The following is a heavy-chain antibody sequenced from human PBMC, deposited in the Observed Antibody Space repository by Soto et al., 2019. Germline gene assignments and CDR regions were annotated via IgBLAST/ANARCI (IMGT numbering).Heavy chain of an antibody. Sequence: QVQLVESGGGVVHPGTSLRLSCAASGFTFSTHGMHWVRQAPGKGPEWVAVISHDGSKKYYVESVEGRFSISRDNSKSIVHLQMNNVITEGTAVYYCAKDKGPYYDFWSGQRWFDSWGQGTLVTVSS. CDR1: GFTFSTHG. V-gene: IGHV3-30*18. CDR3: AKDKGPYYDFWSGQRWFDS. CDR2: ISHDGSKK. D-gene: IGHD3-3*01. J-gene: IGHJ5*01.